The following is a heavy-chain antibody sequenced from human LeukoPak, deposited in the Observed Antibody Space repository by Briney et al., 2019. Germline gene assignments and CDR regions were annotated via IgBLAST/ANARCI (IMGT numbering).Heavy chain of an antibody. CDR3: AREGRILTGLDAFDI. V-gene: IGHV3-66*01. D-gene: IGHD3-9*01. Sequence: GGSLRLSCAASGFTLSSNYITWVRQAPGKGLEWVSVIFSGGSTYYADSVKGRLTISRDNSKNTLYLQMSSLRAEDTAVYYCAREGRILTGLDAFDIWGQGTMVTVSS. CDR2: IFSGGST. J-gene: IGHJ3*02. CDR1: GFTLSSNY.